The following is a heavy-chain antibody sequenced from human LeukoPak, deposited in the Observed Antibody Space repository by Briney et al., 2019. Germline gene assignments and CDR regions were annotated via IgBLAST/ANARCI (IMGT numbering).Heavy chain of an antibody. CDR1: GYTFTGYY. J-gene: IGHJ4*02. CDR2: INPNSGGT. CDR3: ARIPFGVVRETIDY. D-gene: IGHD3-3*01. Sequence: GASVKVSCKASGYTFTGYYMHWVRQAPGQGLEWMGWINPNSGGTNYAQKFQGRVTMTRDTSISTAYMELSRLRSDDTAVYYCARIPFGVVRETIDYWGQGTLVTVSS. V-gene: IGHV1-2*02.